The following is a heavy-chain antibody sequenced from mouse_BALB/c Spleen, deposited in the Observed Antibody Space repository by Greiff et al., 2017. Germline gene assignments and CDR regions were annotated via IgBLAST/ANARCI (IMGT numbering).Heavy chain of an antibody. J-gene: IGHJ4*01. CDR2: IDPSDSYT. CDR3: ARIGLNGSYAMDY. Sequence: VQLQQPGAELVKPGASVKLSCKASGYTFTSYWMHWVKQRPGQGLEWIGEIDPSDSYTNYNQKFKGKATLTVDKSSSTAYMQLSSLTSEDSAVYYCARIGLNGSYAMDYWGQGTSVTVSS. D-gene: IGHD2-14*01. V-gene: IGHV1-69*02. CDR1: GYTFTSYW.